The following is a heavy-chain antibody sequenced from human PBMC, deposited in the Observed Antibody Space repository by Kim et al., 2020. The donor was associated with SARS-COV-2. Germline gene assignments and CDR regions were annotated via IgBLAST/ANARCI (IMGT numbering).Heavy chain of an antibody. J-gene: IGHJ4*02. D-gene: IGHD3-22*01. CDR3: AGDSTYDSSGYYWSY. CDR2: IIPIFGTA. V-gene: IGHV1-69*13. CDR1: GGTFSRYA. Sequence: SVKVSCKASGGTFSRYAISWVRQAPGQGLEWMGGIIPIFGTANYAQKFQGRVTITADESTSTAYMELSSLRSEDTAVYYCAGDSTYDSSGYYWSYWGQGTLVTVSS.